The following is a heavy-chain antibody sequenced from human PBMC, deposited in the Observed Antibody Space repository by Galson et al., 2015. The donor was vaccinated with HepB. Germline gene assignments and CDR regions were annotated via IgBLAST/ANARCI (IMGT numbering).Heavy chain of an antibody. D-gene: IGHD1-7*01. Sequence: QSGAEVKKPGESLKISCKGSGYSFTSYWIGWVRQMPGKGLEWMGIIYPGDSDTRYSPSFQGQVTISADKSISTAYLQWSSLKASDTAMYYCARREVLWELNNWFDPWGQGTLVTVSS. CDR3: ARREVLWELNNWFDP. J-gene: IGHJ5*02. V-gene: IGHV5-51*03. CDR1: GYSFTSYW. CDR2: IYPGDSDT.